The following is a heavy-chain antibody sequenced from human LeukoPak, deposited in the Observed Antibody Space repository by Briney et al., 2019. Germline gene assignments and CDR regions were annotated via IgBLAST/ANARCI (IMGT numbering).Heavy chain of an antibody. V-gene: IGHV1-3*01. Sequence: GASVKVSCKASGYTFTSYAMHWVRQAPGQRLEWMGWINAGNGNTKYSQKFQGRVTITRDTSASTAYMELSSLRSEDTAVYYCARDDQGYCSSTSCSQGAFDIWAKGQWSPSLQ. CDR2: INAGNGNT. CDR1: GYTFTSYA. D-gene: IGHD2-2*01. J-gene: IGHJ3*02. CDR3: ARDDQGYCSSTSCSQGAFDI.